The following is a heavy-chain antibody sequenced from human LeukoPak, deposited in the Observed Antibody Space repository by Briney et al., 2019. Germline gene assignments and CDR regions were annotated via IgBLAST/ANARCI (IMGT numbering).Heavy chain of an antibody. D-gene: IGHD4-11*01. CDR1: GFTFSSFW. CDR3: ARMTTVGWFDP. CDR2: IKQDGSAK. J-gene: IGHJ5*02. V-gene: IGHV3-7*01. Sequence: GGSLRLSCAASGFTFSSFWMSWVRQAPGKGLEWVANIKQDGSAKFYVDSVKGRFTISRDNAKNSLYLQMNSLRAEDTAVYYCARMTTVGWFDPWGQGTLVTVSS.